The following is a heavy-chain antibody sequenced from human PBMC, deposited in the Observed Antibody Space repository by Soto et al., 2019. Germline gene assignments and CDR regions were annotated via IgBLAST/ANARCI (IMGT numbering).Heavy chain of an antibody. Sequence: EVQLVESGGGLVQPGGSLRLSCAASGFTFSSYSMNWVRQAPGKGLEWVSYIGVSSSSIYYADSAKGRFTISRDNAKNSLYLQMNSLRAEDTVVYYCARVITSSGWYEDYWGQGTLVTVSS. CDR1: GFTFSSYS. J-gene: IGHJ4*02. V-gene: IGHV3-48*01. D-gene: IGHD6-19*01. CDR3: ARVITSSGWYEDY. CDR2: IGVSSSSI.